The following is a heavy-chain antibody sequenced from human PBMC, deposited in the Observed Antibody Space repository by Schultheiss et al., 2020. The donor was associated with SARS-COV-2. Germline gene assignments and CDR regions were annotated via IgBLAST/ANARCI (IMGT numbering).Heavy chain of an antibody. D-gene: IGHD1-1*01. Sequence: GGSLRLSCAASGFTFSSYWMHWVRQAPGKGLVWVSSISSSSSYIYYADSVKGRFTISRDNAKNSLYLQMNSLRDEDTAVYYCARVTTGKYNWFDPWGQGTLVTVSS. CDR2: ISSSSSYI. CDR3: ARVTTGKYNWFDP. V-gene: IGHV3-21*01. CDR1: GFTFSSYW. J-gene: IGHJ5*02.